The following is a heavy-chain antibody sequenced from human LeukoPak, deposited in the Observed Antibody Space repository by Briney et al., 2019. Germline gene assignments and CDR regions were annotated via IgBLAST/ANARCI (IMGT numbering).Heavy chain of an antibody. V-gene: IGHV4-59*01. CDR1: GGSISSYY. D-gene: IGHD4-17*01. CDR2: IYYSGST. J-gene: IGHJ4*02. CDR3: ARSDYGDYRSVY. Sequence: SETLSLTCTVSGGSISSYYWSWVRQPPGKGLEWIGYIYYSGSTNYNPSLKSRVTISVDTSKKQFSLRLSSVTAADTAVYYCARSDYGDYRSVYWGQGTLVTVSS.